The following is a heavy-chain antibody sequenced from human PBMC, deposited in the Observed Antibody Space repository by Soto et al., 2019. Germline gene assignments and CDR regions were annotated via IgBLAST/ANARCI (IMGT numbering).Heavy chain of an antibody. CDR3: ARTLVRAPYFEY. CDR1: VFTFSDYY. V-gene: IGHV3-11*01. CDR2: ISSSGSTI. J-gene: IGHJ4*02. D-gene: IGHD3-10*01. Sequence: SLRLSCASSVFTFSDYYMSCIRHSPGKGLEWVSYISSSGSTIYYADSVKGRFTISRDTAKNSLYLQMNSLRAEDTAVYYCARTLVRAPYFEYLGQATLVIVS.